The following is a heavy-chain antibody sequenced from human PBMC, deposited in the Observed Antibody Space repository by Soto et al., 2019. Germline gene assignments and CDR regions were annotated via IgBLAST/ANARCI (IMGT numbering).Heavy chain of an antibody. J-gene: IGHJ6*02. CDR2: IWYDGSNK. Sequence: LRLSCAASGFTFSSYGMHWVRQAPGKGLEWVAVIWYDGSNKYYADSVKGRFTISRDNSKNTLYLQMNSLRAEDTAVYYCARGGYYGSGSYYGYYYHYGMDVWGQGTTVTVSS. CDR3: ARGGYYGSGSYYGYYYHYGMDV. CDR1: GFTFSSYG. D-gene: IGHD3-10*01. V-gene: IGHV3-33*01.